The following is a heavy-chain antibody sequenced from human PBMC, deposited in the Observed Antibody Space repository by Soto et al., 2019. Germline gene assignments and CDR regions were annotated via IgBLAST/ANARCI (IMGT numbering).Heavy chain of an antibody. J-gene: IGHJ4*02. CDR3: ARYSGSPGSFDY. CDR2: IYHSGST. CDR1: GGSISSSNW. Sequence: QVQLQESGPGLVKPSGTLSLTCAVSGGSISSSNWWSWVRQPPGKGLEWIGEIYHSGSTNYNPSLRGGVTISVDKSKNQFSLTLSSVAAADTAVYYCARYSGSPGSFDYWGQGTLVTVSS. V-gene: IGHV4-4*02. D-gene: IGHD1-26*01.